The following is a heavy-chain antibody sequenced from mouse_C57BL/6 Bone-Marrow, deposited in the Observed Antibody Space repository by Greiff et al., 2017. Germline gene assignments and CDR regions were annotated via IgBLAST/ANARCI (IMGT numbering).Heavy chain of an antibody. Sequence: QVQLQQPGAELVMPGASVKLSCKASGYTFTSYWMHWVKQRPGQGLEWIGEIDPSDSYTNYNQKFKGKSTLNVDKSSSTAYMQLSSLTSEDSAVYYGARDYGSPYYFDYWGQGTTLTVSS. J-gene: IGHJ2*01. CDR1: GYTFTSYW. D-gene: IGHD1-1*01. CDR2: IDPSDSYT. V-gene: IGHV1-69*01. CDR3: ARDYGSPYYFDY.